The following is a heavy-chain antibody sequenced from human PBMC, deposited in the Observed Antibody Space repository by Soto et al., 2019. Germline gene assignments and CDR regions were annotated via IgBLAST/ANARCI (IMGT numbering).Heavy chain of an antibody. V-gene: IGHV3-30-3*01. Sequence: PGGSLRLSCAASGFTFSSYAMHWVRQAPGKGLEWVAVISDGGSNKYYADSVKGRFTISRDNSKNTLYLQMNSLRAEDTAVYYCASTFSYGDYSYYFDYWGQGTLVTVSS. J-gene: IGHJ4*02. D-gene: IGHD4-17*01. CDR1: GFTFSSYA. CDR3: ASTFSYGDYSYYFDY. CDR2: ISDGGSNK.